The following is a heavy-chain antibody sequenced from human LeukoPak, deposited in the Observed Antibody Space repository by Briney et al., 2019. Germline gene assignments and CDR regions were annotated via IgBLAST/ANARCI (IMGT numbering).Heavy chain of an antibody. D-gene: IGHD2-2*01. Sequence: SETLSLTCTVSGGSISSSSYYWGWIRQPPGEGLEWIGSIYYSGSTYYNPSLKSRVTISVDTSKNQFSLKLSSVTAADTAVYYCARALPIVVVPAAGDAFDIWGQGTMVTVSS. CDR3: ARALPIVVVPAAGDAFDI. J-gene: IGHJ3*02. CDR2: IYYSGST. V-gene: IGHV4-39*07. CDR1: GGSISSSSYY.